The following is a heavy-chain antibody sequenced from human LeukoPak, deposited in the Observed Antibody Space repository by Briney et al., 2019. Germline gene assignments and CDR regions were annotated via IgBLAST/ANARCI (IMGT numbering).Heavy chain of an antibody. Sequence: GGSLRLSCAASGFTFSSYSMNWVRQAPGKGLEWVSSISSSSSYIYYADSVKGRFTISRDNAKNSLYLQMNSLRAEDTAVYYCAGGISSGSSDDYWGQGTLVTVSS. J-gene: IGHJ4*02. CDR3: AGGISSGSSDDY. CDR1: GFTFSSYS. D-gene: IGHD1-26*01. V-gene: IGHV3-21*01. CDR2: ISSSSSYI.